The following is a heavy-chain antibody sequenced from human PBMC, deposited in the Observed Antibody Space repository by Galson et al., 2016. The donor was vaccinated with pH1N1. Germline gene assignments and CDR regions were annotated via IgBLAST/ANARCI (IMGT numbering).Heavy chain of an antibody. CDR2: IHTTTGDP. CDR3: ARESYRCSGGSCYFDS. J-gene: IGHJ4*02. D-gene: IGHD2-15*01. CDR1: GYTFASYA. V-gene: IGHV7-4-1*02. Sequence: SVKVSCKASGYTFASYAINWVLQVPGQRLEWMGWIHTTTGDPSYGQGFTGRFVFSLDTSVTTAYLQISSLKTEDAAVYYCARESYRCSGGSCYFDSWGQGTLVTVSS.